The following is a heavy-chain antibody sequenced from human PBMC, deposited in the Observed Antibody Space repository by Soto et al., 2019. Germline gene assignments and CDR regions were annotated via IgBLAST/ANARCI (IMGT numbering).Heavy chain of an antibody. CDR1: GFTFSSYA. J-gene: IGHJ4*02. V-gene: IGHV3-23*01. CDR2: ISGSGGST. D-gene: IGHD3-22*01. Sequence: PGGSLRLSCAASGFTFSSYAMSWVRQAPGKGLEWVSAISGSGGSTYYADSVKGRFTISRDNSKNTLYLQMNSLRAEDTAVYYCAKDGWDYYDSREKGAPGKGRYFDYWGQGTLVTVSS. CDR3: AKDGWDYYDSREKGAPGKGRYFDY.